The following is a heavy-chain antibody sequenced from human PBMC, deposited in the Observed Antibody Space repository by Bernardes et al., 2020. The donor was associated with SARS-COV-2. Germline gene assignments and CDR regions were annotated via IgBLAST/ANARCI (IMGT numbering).Heavy chain of an antibody. D-gene: IGHD1-1*01. V-gene: IGHV3-30*18. CDR3: AKGGRIQLFLIDS. Sequence: GGSLRLSCAASGFTFSSYGMYWVRQAPGKGLEWVAVISYDGSNKYYADSVKGRFTISRDYSKNTLFLQMNSLRAEDTAVYYCAKGGRIQLFLIDSWGQGTLVTVSS. CDR1: GFTFSSYG. CDR2: ISYDGSNK. J-gene: IGHJ5*01.